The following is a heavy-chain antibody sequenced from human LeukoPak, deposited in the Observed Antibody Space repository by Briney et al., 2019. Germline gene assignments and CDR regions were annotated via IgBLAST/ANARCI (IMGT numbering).Heavy chain of an antibody. D-gene: IGHD5-12*01. V-gene: IGHV4-39*07. J-gene: IGHJ4*02. CDR3: ARVRRDIVATIPPYFDY. CDR2: ISYRGTT. Sequence: PSETLSLTCTVSGGSISSTTYYWGWIRQPPGKGREWIVSISYRGTTYYNPYLKSRVTIAVDTSKNQFSLKFSSVPAADMAMYYCARVRRDIVATIPPYFDYWGQGTLVTVSS. CDR1: GGSISSTTYY.